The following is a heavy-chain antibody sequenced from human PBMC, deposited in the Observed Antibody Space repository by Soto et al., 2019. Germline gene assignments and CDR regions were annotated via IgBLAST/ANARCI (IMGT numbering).Heavy chain of an antibody. CDR1: GGTFSSYA. Sequence: SVKVSCKASGGTFSSYAISWVRQAPGQGLEWMGGIIPIFGTANYAQKFQGRVTITADESTSTAYMELSSLRSEDTAVYYCARADMGGSSFRHYYYYYGMDVWGQGTTVTVSS. D-gene: IGHD6-6*01. V-gene: IGHV1-69*13. CDR3: ARADMGGSSFRHYYYYYGMDV. CDR2: IIPIFGTA. J-gene: IGHJ6*02.